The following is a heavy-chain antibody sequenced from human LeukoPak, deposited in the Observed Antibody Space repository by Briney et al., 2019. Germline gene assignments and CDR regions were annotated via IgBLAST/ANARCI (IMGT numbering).Heavy chain of an antibody. CDR3: TTTYYYYDSSDYKIFGSGY. V-gene: IGHV3-21*06. Sequence: PGGSLRLSCAASGFTFSSYAMNWVRQAPGKGLEGVSFISRSSSYIYYADSVKGRFTISRDNAKNSSYLQMNSLRAEDTAVYYCTTTYYYYDSSDYKIFGSGYWGQGTLVTVSS. CDR2: ISRSSSYI. J-gene: IGHJ4*02. D-gene: IGHD3-22*01. CDR1: GFTFSSYA.